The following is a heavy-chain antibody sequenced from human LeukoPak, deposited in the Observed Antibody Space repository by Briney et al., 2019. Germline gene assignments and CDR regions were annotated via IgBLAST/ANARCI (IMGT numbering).Heavy chain of an antibody. CDR2: INPNSGGT. V-gene: IGHV1-2*05. Sequence: ASVKVSCKASGYTFTGYYMHWVRQAPGQGLEWMGRINPNSGGTNYAQKFQGRVTMTRDTSISTAYMELSRLRSDDTGVYYCARGLEMATISSVGWGQGTLVTVSS. J-gene: IGHJ4*02. CDR3: ARGLEMATISSVG. D-gene: IGHD5-24*01. CDR1: GYTFTGYY.